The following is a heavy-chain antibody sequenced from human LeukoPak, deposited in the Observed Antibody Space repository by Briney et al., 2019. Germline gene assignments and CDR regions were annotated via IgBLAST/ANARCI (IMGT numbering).Heavy chain of an antibody. CDR1: GFTFSSYA. V-gene: IGHV3-30-3*01. Sequence: GRSLRLSCAASGFTFSSYAMHWVRQAPGKGLEWVAVISYDGSNKYYADSVKGRFTISRDNSKNTLYLQMNSLRAEDTAVYYCARGADDYVWGSYHDYWGQGTLVTVSS. CDR3: ARGADDYVWGSYHDY. D-gene: IGHD3-16*01. CDR2: ISYDGSNK. J-gene: IGHJ4*02.